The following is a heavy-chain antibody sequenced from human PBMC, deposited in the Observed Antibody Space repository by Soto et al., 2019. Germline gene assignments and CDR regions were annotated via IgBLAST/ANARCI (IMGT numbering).Heavy chain of an antibody. D-gene: IGHD2-2*01. V-gene: IGHV1-69*13. J-gene: IGHJ4*02. CDR1: GGTFSSYA. Sequence: SVKVSCKASGGTFSSYAISWVRQAPGQGLEWMGGIIPIFGTANYAQKFQGRVTITADESTSTAYMELSSLRSEDTAVYYCARMSVYCSSTSCYPTPHYCGQGTLVTVSS. CDR2: IIPIFGTA. CDR3: ARMSVYCSSTSCYPTPHY.